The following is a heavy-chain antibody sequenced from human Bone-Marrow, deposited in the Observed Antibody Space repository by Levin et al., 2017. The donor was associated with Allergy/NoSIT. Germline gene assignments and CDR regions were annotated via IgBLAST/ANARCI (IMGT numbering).Heavy chain of an antibody. CDR1: GGSISSDGYY. V-gene: IGHV4-31*03. CDR3: ARKGTYCITTSCYQQFDC. J-gene: IGHJ4*02. CDR2: ISYSGST. D-gene: IGHD2-2*01. Sequence: SETLSLTCTLSGGSISSDGYYWSWIRQHPGKGLEWIGYISYSGSTQYNPSLKSRATMSVDTSKNQFSLRLSSVTAADTAVYYCARKGTYCITTSCYQQFDCWGQGTLVTVSS.